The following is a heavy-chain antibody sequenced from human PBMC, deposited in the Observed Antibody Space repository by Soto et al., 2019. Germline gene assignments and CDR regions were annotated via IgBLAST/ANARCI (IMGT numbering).Heavy chain of an antibody. Sequence: QVQLQESGPGLVKPSGTLSLTCAVSGGSISSSNWWSWVRQPPGKGLEWIGEIYHSGSTNYNPSLKSRVTISVDKSKNQFSLKLSSVTAADTAVYYCAREWEYSSGWYVYGAFDIWGQGTMVTVSS. CDR3: AREWEYSSGWYVYGAFDI. V-gene: IGHV4-4*02. CDR2: IYHSGST. D-gene: IGHD6-19*01. CDR1: GGSISSSNW. J-gene: IGHJ3*02.